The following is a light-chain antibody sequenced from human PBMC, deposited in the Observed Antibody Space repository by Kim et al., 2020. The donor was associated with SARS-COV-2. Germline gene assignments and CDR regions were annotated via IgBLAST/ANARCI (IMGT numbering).Light chain of an antibody. J-gene: IGLJ2*01. CDR1: KSEYKN. CDR3: QVWDSATDHPVV. CDR2: DDT. V-gene: IGLV3-21*02. Sequence: PGETATITCGGTKSEYKNVPWYPPKPGQAPVLVIYDDTDRPSGIPERFSGSNSGNTATLTVSRVEAGDEADYYCQVWDSATDHPVVFGGGTQLTVL.